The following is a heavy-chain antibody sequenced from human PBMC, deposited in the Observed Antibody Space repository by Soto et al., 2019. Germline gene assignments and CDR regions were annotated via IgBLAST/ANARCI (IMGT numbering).Heavy chain of an antibody. V-gene: IGHV4-39*01. CDR2: IYYSGST. CDR1: GGSISSSSYY. J-gene: IGHJ5*02. CDR3: ARHLAKLGDPNWFDP. D-gene: IGHD4-17*01. Sequence: QLQLQESGPGLVKPSETLSLTCTVSGGSISSSSYYWGWIRQPPGKGLEWIGSIYYSGSTYYNPSLKSRVTISVDTSKNQFSLKLSSVTAADTAVYYCARHLAKLGDPNWFDPWGQGTLVTVSS.